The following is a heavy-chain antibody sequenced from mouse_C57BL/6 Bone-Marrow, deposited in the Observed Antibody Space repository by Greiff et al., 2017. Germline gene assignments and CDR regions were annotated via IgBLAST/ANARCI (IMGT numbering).Heavy chain of an antibody. CDR3: AIPPFVRFLRWAMDY. CDR2: VYPYNGGT. Sequence: EVKLEESGPVLVKPGLSVKISCKASGFTFTDYYMHWVKQSHGKRLEWIGLVYPYNGGTSYNQQFKGKATLTVDTSSSTAYMELNSLTSDDSAVDYWAIPPFVRFLRWAMDYWGQGTSVTVSS. V-gene: IGHV1-36*01. CDR1: GFTFTDYY. D-gene: IGHD2-14*01. J-gene: IGHJ4*01.